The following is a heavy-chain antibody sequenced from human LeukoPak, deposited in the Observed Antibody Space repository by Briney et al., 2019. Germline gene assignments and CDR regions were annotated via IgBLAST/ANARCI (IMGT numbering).Heavy chain of an antibody. CDR1: GGTFSSYA. J-gene: IGHJ4*02. CDR3: ARVRNYYDSSGYYF. CDR2: IIPIFGTA. D-gene: IGHD3-22*01. Sequence: SVKVSCKASGGTFSSYAISWVRQAPGQGLEWMGGIIPIFGTANYAQKFQGRVTITADESTSTAYMELSSLRSEDTAVYYCARVRNYYDSSGYYFWGQGTLVTVSS. V-gene: IGHV1-69*13.